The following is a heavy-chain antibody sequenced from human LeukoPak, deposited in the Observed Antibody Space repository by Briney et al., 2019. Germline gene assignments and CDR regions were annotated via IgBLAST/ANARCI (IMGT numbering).Heavy chain of an antibody. J-gene: IGHJ4*02. V-gene: IGHV3-21*01. Sequence: GGSLRLSCAASGFTFSSYSMNWVRQAPGKGLEWDSSISSSSSYIYYADSVKGRFTISRDNAKNSLYLQMNSLRAEDTAVYYCARGAGGFPEVIAYWGQGTLATVSS. D-gene: IGHD3-16*01. CDR1: GFTFSSYS. CDR3: ARGAGGFPEVIAY. CDR2: ISSSSSYI.